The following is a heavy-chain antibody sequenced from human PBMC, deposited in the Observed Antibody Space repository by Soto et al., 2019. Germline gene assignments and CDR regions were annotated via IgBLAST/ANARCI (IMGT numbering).Heavy chain of an antibody. V-gene: IGHV4-59*13. D-gene: IGHD2-2*01. CDR3: ARFVRSCSATTCSTRADV. J-gene: IGHJ6*02. CDR2: IFYRGET. CDR1: GGTIGDYS. Sequence: PSETLSLTCSVSGGTIGDYSWNWIRQPPGKGLEWIGYIFYRGETKYNPSHSLWSRVTISTSKNQVSLTLRSVIVADTAVYHCARFVRSCSATTCSTRADVWGQGITVTVSS.